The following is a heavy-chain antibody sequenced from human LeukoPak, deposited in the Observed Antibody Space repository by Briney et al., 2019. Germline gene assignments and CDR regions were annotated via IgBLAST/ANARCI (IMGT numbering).Heavy chain of an antibody. CDR3: AKDLGYSYGCSDY. CDR2: LTAGGETT. Sequence: GGSLRLSCAASGFTFSTYAMSWVRQAPGKGLEWVSSLTAGGETTLYADSVKGRFTISRDNSKDTLYLQMNSLRAEDTAVYYCAKDLGYSYGCSDYWGQGTLVTVSS. V-gene: IGHV3-23*01. CDR1: GFTFSTYA. D-gene: IGHD1-26*01. J-gene: IGHJ4*02.